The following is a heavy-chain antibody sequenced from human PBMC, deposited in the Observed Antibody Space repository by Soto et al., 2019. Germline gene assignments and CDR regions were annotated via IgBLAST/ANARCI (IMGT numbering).Heavy chain of an antibody. CDR3: VRDRDWAFDI. V-gene: IGHV3-48*02. J-gene: IGHJ3*02. CDR1: GYTLSDYS. Sequence: GGSLRLSCSASGYTLSDYSMNWVRQAPGKGLEWVSYFGTSRKYIFYPDSVRGRFTISRDDAKNSVYLQMNSLRDEDTAVYYCVRDRDWAFDIWGQGRMVTVSS. CDR2: FGTSRKYI. D-gene: IGHD3-9*01.